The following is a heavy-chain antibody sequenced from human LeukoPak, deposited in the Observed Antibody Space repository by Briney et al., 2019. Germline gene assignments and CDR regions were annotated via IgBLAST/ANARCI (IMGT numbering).Heavy chain of an antibody. CDR2: IYYSGST. V-gene: IGHV4-59*12. D-gene: IGHD3-22*01. CDR1: GGSISSYY. J-gene: IGHJ6*03. Sequence: PSETLSLTRTVSGGSISSYYWSWIRQPPGKGLEWIGYIYYSGSTNYNPSLKTRVTMSTDLSKKQFSLRLRSVTAADTAVYYCARLKFYDSTGYSPGYYMDVWGKGTAVTVSS. CDR3: ARLKFYDSTGYSPGYYMDV.